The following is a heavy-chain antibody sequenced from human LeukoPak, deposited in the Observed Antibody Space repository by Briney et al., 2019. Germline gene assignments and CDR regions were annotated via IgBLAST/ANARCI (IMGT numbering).Heavy chain of an antibody. V-gene: IGHV1-18*01. CDR3: AREGYCSGGTCYSTMNWFDP. CDR2: ISAYNGNT. J-gene: IGHJ5*02. Sequence: GASVTVSFKASGYSFPRYGIPGVRQPPGQGFEWMGWISAYNGNTKYAQQLQGRVTLTTDASTSTAYMERRSLRSDDTAVYYCAREGYCSGGTCYSTMNWFDPWGQGTLVTVSS. D-gene: IGHD2-15*01. CDR1: GYSFPRYG.